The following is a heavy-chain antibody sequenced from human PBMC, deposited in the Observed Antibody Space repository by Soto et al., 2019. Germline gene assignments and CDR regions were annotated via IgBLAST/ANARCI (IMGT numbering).Heavy chain of an antibody. V-gene: IGHV1-58*02. CDR1: GFTFINSA. Sequence: SVKVSCKASGFTFINSAIQWVRQARGQRLEWMGWIVVGSGHINYAQKFQERLSITRDMSTSTAYMELSSLTLEDTAVYYCAAVQGGGATLHFWGPGTLVPVSS. CDR3: AAVQGGGATLHF. CDR2: IVVGSGHI. J-gene: IGHJ4*02. D-gene: IGHD1-26*01.